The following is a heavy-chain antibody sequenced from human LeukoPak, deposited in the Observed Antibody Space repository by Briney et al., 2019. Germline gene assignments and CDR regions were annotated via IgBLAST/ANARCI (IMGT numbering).Heavy chain of an antibody. J-gene: IGHJ6*02. Sequence: GGSLRLSCAASGFIFTTYAMIWVRQAPGKGLEWVSTISGGGGSTFYADSVKGRFTIFRVNSKNTLYLQMNSLRAEDTAIYYCAKDMSDYTNCPDVWGQGTTVTVSS. D-gene: IGHD4-11*01. V-gene: IGHV3-23*01. CDR2: ISGGGGST. CDR3: AKDMSDYTNCPDV. CDR1: GFIFTTYA.